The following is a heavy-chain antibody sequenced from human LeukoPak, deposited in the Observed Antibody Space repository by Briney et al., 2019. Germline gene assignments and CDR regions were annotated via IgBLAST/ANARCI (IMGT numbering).Heavy chain of an antibody. J-gene: IGHJ4*02. CDR1: GYTFTVYY. CDR3: ALNDYGDGLGY. CDR2: INPNSGGT. Sequence: ASVKVSCKASGYTFTVYYIHWVRQAPGQGLEWMGWINPNSGGTNYAPRFQGRVTMTRDTSFSTAYMELSRLRSDDTAVYYCALNDYGDGLGYWGQGTLVTVFS. D-gene: IGHD4-17*01. V-gene: IGHV1-2*02.